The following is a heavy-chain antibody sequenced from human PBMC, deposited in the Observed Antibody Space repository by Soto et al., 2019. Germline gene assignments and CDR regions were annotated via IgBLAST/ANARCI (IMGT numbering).Heavy chain of an antibody. J-gene: IGHJ5*02. CDR2: ISYDGSNK. CDR3: AKDWDWGIAAPPA. CDR1: GFTFSSYG. D-gene: IGHD6-6*01. V-gene: IGHV3-30*18. Sequence: QVQLVESGGGVVQPGRSLRLSCAASGFTFSSYGMHWVRQAPGKGLEWVAVISYDGSNKYYADSVKGRFTISRDNSKNTLYLQMSSLSAEDTAVYYCAKDWDWGIAAPPAWGQGTLVTVSS.